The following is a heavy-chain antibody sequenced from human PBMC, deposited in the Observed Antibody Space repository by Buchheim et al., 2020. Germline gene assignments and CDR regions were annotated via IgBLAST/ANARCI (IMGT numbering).Heavy chain of an antibody. V-gene: IGHV1-46*01. CDR3: ARDGVRDNSGYPDY. J-gene: IGHJ4*02. CDR2: IYPSGGTT. D-gene: IGHD3-22*01. CDR1: GYTFTNYY. Sequence: QVQVVQSGAEVKKPGASVKVSCKASGYTFTNYYIHWVRQAPGQGLEWMGMIYPSGGTTRYTQQLQGRVTITRHTSTSPVYMELSSMRSEDTAVYYCARDGVRDNSGYPDYWGQGTL.